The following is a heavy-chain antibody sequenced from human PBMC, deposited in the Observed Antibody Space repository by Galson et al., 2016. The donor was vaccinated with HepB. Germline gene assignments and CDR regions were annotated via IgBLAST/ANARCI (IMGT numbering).Heavy chain of an antibody. D-gene: IGHD2-15*01. Sequence: SLRLSCAASGFTFSSYSMHWVRQAPGKGLEYISTISNDGRSRYFVDSVRGRFTISRDNSKNTVYLQMRTLRPEDSATYYCLKSGYCVTTDCFHAFDIWGEGTMVTVYS. CDR3: LKSGYCVTTDCFHAFDI. J-gene: IGHJ3*02. CDR2: ISNDGRSR. CDR1: GFTFSSYS. V-gene: IGHV3-64D*08.